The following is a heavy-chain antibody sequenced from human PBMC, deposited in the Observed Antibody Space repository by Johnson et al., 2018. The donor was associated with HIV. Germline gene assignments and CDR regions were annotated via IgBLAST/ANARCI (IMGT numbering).Heavy chain of an antibody. CDR1: GFTFSSYW. V-gene: IGHV3-7*05. J-gene: IGHJ3*02. CDR3: ARANGQLGGAFDI. Sequence: VQLVESGGGLVQPGGSLRLSCAVSGFTFSSYWMTWVRQAPGKGLEWVANIKQDGSEKYYVDSVKGRFTISRDNAKNSMYLQRNSLRAEDTAVYYCARANGQLGGAFDIWGQGTMVTVSS. D-gene: IGHD6-6*01. CDR2: IKQDGSEK.